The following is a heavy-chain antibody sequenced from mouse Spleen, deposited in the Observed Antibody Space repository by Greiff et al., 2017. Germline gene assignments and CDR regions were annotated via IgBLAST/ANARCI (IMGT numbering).Heavy chain of an antibody. J-gene: IGHJ2*01. D-gene: IGHD1-1*01. Sequence: EVKVVESGGGLVKLGGSLKLSCAASGFTFSSYAMSWVRQTPEKRLEWVATISSGGGNTYYPDSVKGRFTISRDNAKNTLYLQMSSLKSEDTAMYYCARRYGSSFYYFDYWGQGTTLTVSS. CDR1: GFTFSSYA. V-gene: IGHV5-9*04. CDR3: ARRYGSSFYYFDY. CDR2: ISSGGGNT.